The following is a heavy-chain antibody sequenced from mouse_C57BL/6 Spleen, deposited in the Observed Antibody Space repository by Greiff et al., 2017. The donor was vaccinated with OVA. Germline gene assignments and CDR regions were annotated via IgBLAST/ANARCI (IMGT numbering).Heavy chain of an antibody. D-gene: IGHD2-3*01. CDR1: GYTFTSYW. CDR2: IDPSDSDT. J-gene: IGHJ2*01. Sequence: QVQLQQSGAELVMPGASVKLSCKASGYTFTSYWMHWVKQRPGQGLEWIGEIDPSDSDTNYNQKFKGKSTLTVDKSSSTAYMQLSSLTSEDSAVYYCARRGIYDGNYDYLDYWGQGTTLTVSS. CDR3: ARRGIYDGNYDYLDY. V-gene: IGHV1-69*01.